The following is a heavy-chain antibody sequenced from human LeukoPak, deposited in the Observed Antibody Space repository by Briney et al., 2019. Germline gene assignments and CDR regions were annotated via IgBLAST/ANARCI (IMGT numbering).Heavy chain of an antibody. CDR2: IYYSGST. J-gene: IGHJ3*02. CDR3: ASVPRYSSGWWAFDI. Sequence: PSETLSLTCTVSRDSISSYYWSWIRQPPGKGQEWIGCIYYSGSTNYIPSLKSRVTISVDTSKYQFSLKLSSVTAADTALYYCASVPRYSSGWWAFDIWGQGTMVTVSS. V-gene: IGHV4-59*01. D-gene: IGHD6-19*01. CDR1: RDSISSYY.